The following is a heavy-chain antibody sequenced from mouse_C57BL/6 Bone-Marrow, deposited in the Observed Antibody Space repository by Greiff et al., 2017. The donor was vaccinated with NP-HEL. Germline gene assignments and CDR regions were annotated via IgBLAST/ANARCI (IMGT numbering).Heavy chain of an antibody. D-gene: IGHD2-2*01. V-gene: IGHV10-1*01. CDR3: VAIYYGYDEGFWYFDV. Sequence: EVQLQESGGGLVQPKGSLKLSCAASGFSFNTYAMNWVRQAPGKGLEWVARIRSKSNNYATYYADSVKDRFTISRDDSESMLYLQMNNLKTEDTAMYYCVAIYYGYDEGFWYFDVWGTGTTVTVSS. J-gene: IGHJ1*03. CDR2: IRSKSNNYAT. CDR1: GFSFNTYA.